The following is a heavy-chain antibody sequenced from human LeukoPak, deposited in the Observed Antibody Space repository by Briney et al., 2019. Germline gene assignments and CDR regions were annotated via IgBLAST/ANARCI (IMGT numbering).Heavy chain of an antibody. D-gene: IGHD3-10*01. J-gene: IGHJ5*02. Sequence: GGTLRLSCAASGFTFSSYAMTWVRQAPGKGLEWVSAISGSGGSTYYADSVKGRFTISRDNSKNTLYLQMNSLRAEDTAVYYCAKPRITMVRGVPNWFDPWGQGTLVTVSS. CDR2: ISGSGGST. V-gene: IGHV3-23*01. CDR1: GFTFSSYA. CDR3: AKPRITMVRGVPNWFDP.